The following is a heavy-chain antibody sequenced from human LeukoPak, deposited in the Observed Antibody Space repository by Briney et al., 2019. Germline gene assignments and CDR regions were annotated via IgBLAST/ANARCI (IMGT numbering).Heavy chain of an antibody. D-gene: IGHD2-2*02. V-gene: IGHV3-30-3*01. CDR3: ARGRHDQPLLYPSDY. Sequence: GRSLRLSCAASGFTFSSYAMHWVRQAPGKGLEWVAVISYDGSNKYYADSVKGRFTISRDNSKNTLYLQMNSLRAEDTAVYYCARGRHDQPLLYPSDYWGQGTLVTVSS. CDR1: GFTFSSYA. J-gene: IGHJ4*02. CDR2: ISYDGSNK.